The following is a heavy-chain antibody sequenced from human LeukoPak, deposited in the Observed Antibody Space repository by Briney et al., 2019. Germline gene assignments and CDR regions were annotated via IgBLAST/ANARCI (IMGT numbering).Heavy chain of an antibody. CDR3: ARDTRYDFWSGTNWFDP. J-gene: IGHJ5*02. D-gene: IGHD3-3*01. Sequence: SETLSLTCTVSGGSISSYYWSWIRQPAGKGLEWIGRIYTSGSTNYNPSLKSRVTMSVDTSKNQFSLKLSSVTAADTAVYYCARDTRYDFWSGTNWFDPWGQGTLVTVSS. CDR1: GGSISSYY. CDR2: IYTSGST. V-gene: IGHV4-4*07.